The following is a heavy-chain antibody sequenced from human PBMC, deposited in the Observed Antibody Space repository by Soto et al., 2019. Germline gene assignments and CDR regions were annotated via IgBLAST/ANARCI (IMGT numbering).Heavy chain of an antibody. CDR1: GGSISSGGYS. J-gene: IGHJ4*02. CDR2: IYHSGST. V-gene: IGHV4-30-2*01. D-gene: IGHD5-18*01. Sequence: SSETLSLTCAVSGGSISSGGYSWSWIRQPPGKGLEWIGYIYHSGSTYYNPSLKSRVTISVDRSKNQFSLKLSSVTAADTAVYYCASLRRGYSYGFDYWGQGTLVTVSS. CDR3: ASLRRGYSYGFDY.